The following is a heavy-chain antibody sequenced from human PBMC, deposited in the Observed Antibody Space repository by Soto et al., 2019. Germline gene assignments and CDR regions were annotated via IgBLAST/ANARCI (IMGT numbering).Heavy chain of an antibody. Sequence: ASVKVSCKASGYTFTSYGISWVRQAPGQGLEWMGRISAYNGNTNYAQMLQGRVTMTTDTSTSTAYMELRSLRSDDTAVYYCARGPHILTGYISHDYWGQGTLVTVSS. CDR3: ARGPHILTGYISHDY. CDR2: ISAYNGNT. D-gene: IGHD3-9*01. CDR1: GYTFTSYG. J-gene: IGHJ4*02. V-gene: IGHV1-18*01.